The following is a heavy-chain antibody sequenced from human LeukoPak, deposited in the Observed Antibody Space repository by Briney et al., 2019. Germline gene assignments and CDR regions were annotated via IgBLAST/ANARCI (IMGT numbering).Heavy chain of an antibody. D-gene: IGHD7-27*01. CDR1: GFTFSSYG. CDR2: IRYDGGNK. CDR3: AKDKVALTGGRVDV. J-gene: IGHJ6*04. Sequence: GGSLRLSCAASGFTFSSYGMHWVRQAPGKGLEWVAFIRYDGGNKYYADSVKGRFTISRDNSKNTLYLQMNGLRAEDTAVYYCAKDKVALTGGRVDVWGKGTTVTVSS. V-gene: IGHV3-30*02.